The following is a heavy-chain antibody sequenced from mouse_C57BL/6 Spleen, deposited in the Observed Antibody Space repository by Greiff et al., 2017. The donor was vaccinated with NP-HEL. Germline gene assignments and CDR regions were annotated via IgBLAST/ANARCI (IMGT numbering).Heavy chain of an antibody. CDR2: INPNNGGT. CDR1: GYTFTDYN. V-gene: IGHV1-18*01. D-gene: IGHD1-1*01. J-gene: IGHJ2*01. CDR3: ARSYGSLDD. Sequence: EVQLQQSGPELVKPGASVKIPCKASGYTFTDYNMDWVKQSHGKSLEWIGDINPNNGGTIYNQKFKGKATLTVDKSSSTAYMELRSLTSEDTAVYYCARSYGSLDDWGQGTTRTGAS.